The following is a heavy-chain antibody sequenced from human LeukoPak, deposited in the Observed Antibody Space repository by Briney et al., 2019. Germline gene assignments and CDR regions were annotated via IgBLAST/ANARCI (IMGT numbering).Heavy chain of an antibody. Sequence: PSETLSLTCTVSGGSISSYYWSWIRQPPGKGLEWIRYIYYSGSTNYNPSLKSRVTISVDTSKNQFSLKLSSVTAADTAVYYCARLHDFWSGYFFDPWGQGTLVTVSS. CDR3: ARLHDFWSGYFFDP. D-gene: IGHD3-3*01. CDR2: IYYSGST. CDR1: GGSISSYY. V-gene: IGHV4-59*08. J-gene: IGHJ5*02.